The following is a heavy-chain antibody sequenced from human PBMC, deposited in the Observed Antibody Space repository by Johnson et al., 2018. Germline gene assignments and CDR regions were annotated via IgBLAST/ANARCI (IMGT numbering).Heavy chain of an antibody. CDR2: IKSQTDGGTT. V-gene: IGHV3-15*07. CDR3: TTGQSI. J-gene: IGHJ3*02. D-gene: IGHD6-19*01. CDR1: GFTFSNAW. Sequence: VQLVESGGGLVKPGGSLRLSCAASGFTFSNAWMNWVRQAPGKGLEWVGRIKSQTDGGTTDYAAPVKGRFTISRDDSKNTPYLQMNSLDTEDTAVYYCTTGQSIWGQGKMVTVSS.